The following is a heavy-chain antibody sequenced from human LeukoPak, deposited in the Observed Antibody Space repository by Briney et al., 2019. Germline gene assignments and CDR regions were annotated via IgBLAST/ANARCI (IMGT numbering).Heavy chain of an antibody. CDR2: INYRGNT. V-gene: IGHV4-39*07. D-gene: IGHD3-9*01. CDR1: GGSINSRSYS. Sequence: SETLSLTCSVSGGSINSRSYSWTWIRQPPGKDLEWIGSINYRGNTYFNPSLKSRVTISVDTSKNQFSLKLSSVTAADTAVYYCARHYGNDILTESGFDPWGQGTLVTVSS. J-gene: IGHJ5*02. CDR3: ARHYGNDILTESGFDP.